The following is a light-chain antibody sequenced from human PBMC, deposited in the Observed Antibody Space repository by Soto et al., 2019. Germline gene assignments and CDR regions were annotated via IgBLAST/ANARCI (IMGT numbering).Light chain of an antibody. Sequence: QSVLTQPPSVSGAPGQRVTISCTGSSSNIGAGYDVHWYQQLPGTAPKLLIYGNSNRPSGVPDRFSGSKSGTSASLAITGLQAEDEADYFCQSYDSGLSGYVVFGGGIKLTVL. V-gene: IGLV1-40*01. CDR3: QSYDSGLSGYVV. CDR2: GNS. CDR1: SSNIGAGYD. J-gene: IGLJ2*01.